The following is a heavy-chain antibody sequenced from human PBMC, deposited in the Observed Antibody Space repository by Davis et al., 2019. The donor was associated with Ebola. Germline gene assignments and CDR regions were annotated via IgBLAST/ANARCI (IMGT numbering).Heavy chain of an antibody. V-gene: IGHV4-34*01. CDR2: INHSGST. CDR1: VGSFSGYY. J-gene: IGHJ4*02. Sequence: SETLSLTCAVYVGSFSGYYWSWIRQPPGEGLEWIGEINHSGSTNYNPSLKSRVTISVDTSKNQFSLKLSSVTAADTAVYYCARAPRKELRFLEWLLLFDFDYWGQGTLVTVSS. CDR3: ARAPRKELRFLEWLLLFDFDY. D-gene: IGHD3-3*01.